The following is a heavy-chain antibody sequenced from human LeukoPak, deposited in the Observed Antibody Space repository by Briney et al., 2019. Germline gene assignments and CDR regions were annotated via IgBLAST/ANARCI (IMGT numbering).Heavy chain of an antibody. CDR1: GGSISSYY. V-gene: IGHV4-59*08. J-gene: IGHJ6*02. CDR3: ARFFRDSSSWYGFGRVDV. CDR2: IYYSGNT. Sequence: SETLSLTCTVSGGSISSYYWSWIQQPPGKGLEWIAYIYYSGNTNYNPSLKSRVTISVDTSKNQFSLKLSPVTAADTAVYYCARFFRDSSSWYGFGRVDVWGQGTTVTVSS. D-gene: IGHD6-13*01.